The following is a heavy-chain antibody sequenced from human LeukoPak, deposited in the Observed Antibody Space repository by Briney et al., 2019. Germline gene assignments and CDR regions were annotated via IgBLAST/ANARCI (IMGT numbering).Heavy chain of an antibody. V-gene: IGHV4-34*01. D-gene: IGHD6-19*01. CDR2: INHSGST. Sequence: SETLCLTCAVYGGSFSGYYWSWIRQPPGKGLEWIGEINHSGSTNYNPSLKSRVTISVDTSKNQFSLKLSSVTAADTAVYYCARVKARRSSGWLDFDYWGQGTLVTVSS. CDR3: ARVKARRSSGWLDFDY. J-gene: IGHJ4*02. CDR1: GGSFSGYY.